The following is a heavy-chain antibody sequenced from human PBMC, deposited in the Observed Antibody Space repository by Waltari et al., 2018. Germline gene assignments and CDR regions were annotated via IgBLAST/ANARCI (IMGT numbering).Heavy chain of an antibody. J-gene: IGHJ6*02. V-gene: IGHV3-9*03. CDR2: ISWNSGSI. D-gene: IGHD3-10*01. CDR3: AKDIGSGTMVRGALGYYGMDV. CDR1: GFTFEAYP. Sequence: ELQLVESGGGLVQPGGSLRLSCAASGFTFEAYPMPWVGQAPGQGREWVSGISWNSGSIGYADSVKGRFTISRDNAKNSLYLQMNSLRAEDMALYYCAKDIGSGTMVRGALGYYGMDVWGQGTTVTVSS.